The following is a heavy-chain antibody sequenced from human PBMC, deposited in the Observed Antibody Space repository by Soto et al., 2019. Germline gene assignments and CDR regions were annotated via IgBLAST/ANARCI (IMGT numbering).Heavy chain of an antibody. Sequence: GGSLRLSCAASGFTFDDYAMHWVRQVPGKGLEWVSGINWNSGSIGYADSVEGRFAISRDNAKNSLHLQMNSLRAEDTAFYYCVKDESINWYSGHFRHWGQGTLVTVS. CDR3: VKDESINWYSGHFRH. CDR2: INWNSGSI. CDR1: GFTFDDYA. D-gene: IGHD6-13*01. J-gene: IGHJ1*01. V-gene: IGHV3-9*01.